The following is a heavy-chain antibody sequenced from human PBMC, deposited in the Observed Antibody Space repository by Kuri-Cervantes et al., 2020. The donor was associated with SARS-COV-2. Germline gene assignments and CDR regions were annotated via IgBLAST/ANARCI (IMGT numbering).Heavy chain of an antibody. CDR3: ARDVFPAYYYDSSGPTPGMW. J-gene: IGHJ4*02. CDR2: INPNSGGT. Sequence: ASVKVSCKASAYTFTGHYMHWVRQAPGQGLEWMGRINPNSGGTNYAQKFQGRVTMTRDTSISTAYMELSRLRSEDTAVYYCARDVFPAYYYDSSGPTPGMWWGQGTLVTVSS. CDR1: AYTFTGHY. D-gene: IGHD3-22*01. V-gene: IGHV1-2*06.